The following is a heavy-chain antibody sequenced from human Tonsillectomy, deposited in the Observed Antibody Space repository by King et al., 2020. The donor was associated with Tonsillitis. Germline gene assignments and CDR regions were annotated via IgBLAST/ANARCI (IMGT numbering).Heavy chain of an antibody. D-gene: IGHD3-3*01. CDR2: ISYDGSNK. CDR1: GFTFSNYG. J-gene: IGHJ3*02. V-gene: IGHV3-30*03. Sequence: VQLVESGGGVVQPGRSLRLSCAASGFTFSNYGMHWVRQAPGKGLEWVAVISYDGSNKYYADSVKGRFTISRDNSKNTLYLQMNSLRAEDTAVYYCARPIFGVVSGAFAIWGQGTVVTVSS. CDR3: ARPIFGVVSGAFAI.